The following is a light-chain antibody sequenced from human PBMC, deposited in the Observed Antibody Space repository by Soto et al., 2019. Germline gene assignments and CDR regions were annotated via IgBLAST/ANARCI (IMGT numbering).Light chain of an antibody. Sequence: EVVMTHSPATLSVSPGERATLSCRASQSVGSKLAWYQQKPGQAPRLLIFDAFTRATGIPARFSGSGSGTEFTLFISSLQSEDFAVDYCQQYNNWPPLTFGGGTKVEI. CDR1: QSVGSK. CDR2: DAF. V-gene: IGKV3-15*01. CDR3: QQYNNWPPLT. J-gene: IGKJ4*01.